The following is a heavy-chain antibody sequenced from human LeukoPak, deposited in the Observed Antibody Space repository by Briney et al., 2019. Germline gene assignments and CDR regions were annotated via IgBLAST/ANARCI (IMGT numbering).Heavy chain of an antibody. Sequence: GGSLRLSCADSGFTFSSYWMSWVRQAPGKGLEWVANIKQDGGEEYYVDSVKGRFTISRDNTKNSLYLQMNSLRAEDTAVYYCVGGDYFDYWGQGTLVTVSS. CDR1: GFTFSSYW. V-gene: IGHV3-7*01. CDR3: VGGDYFDY. CDR2: IKQDGGEE. D-gene: IGHD4-17*01. J-gene: IGHJ4*02.